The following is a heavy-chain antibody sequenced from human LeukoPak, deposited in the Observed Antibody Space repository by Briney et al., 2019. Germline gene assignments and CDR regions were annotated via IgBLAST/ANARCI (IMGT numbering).Heavy chain of an antibody. V-gene: IGHV4-39*07. CDR3: GRFGLKNWNYVDY. D-gene: IGHD3/OR15-3a*01. J-gene: IGHJ4*02. Sequence: SETLSLTCTVSGGSISSSSHHWGWIRQSPGKGLEWIASIYYSGNTYYNSSLKSRVTISGDTSKNQFSLRVTSVTAADTAVYYCGRFGLKNWNYVDYWGQGTLVTVSS. CDR1: GGSISSSSHH. CDR2: IYYSGNT.